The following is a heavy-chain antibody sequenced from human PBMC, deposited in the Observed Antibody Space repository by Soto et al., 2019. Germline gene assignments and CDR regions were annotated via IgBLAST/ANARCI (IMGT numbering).Heavy chain of an antibody. D-gene: IGHD2-2*01. CDR3: ARCSSNPIDPRFDY. V-gene: IGHV4-34*01. CDR2: INHSGST. J-gene: IGHJ4*02. Sequence: SETLSLTCAVYGGSFSGYYWSWIRQPPGKGLEWIGEINHSGSTNYNPSLKSRVTISVDTSKNQFSLKLSSVTAADTAVYYCARCSSNPIDPRFDYWGQGTLVTVSS. CDR1: GGSFSGYY.